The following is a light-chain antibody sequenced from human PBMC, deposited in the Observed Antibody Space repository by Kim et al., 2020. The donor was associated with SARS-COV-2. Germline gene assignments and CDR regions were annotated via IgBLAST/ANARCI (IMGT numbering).Light chain of an antibody. Sequence: DIVMTQSPDSLAVSLGERATINCKSSQSVLSSSNNRNYLTWYQQKPGQPPKLLIYWASTRESGVPDRFSGSGSGTDFTLTISSLQAEDVAVYYCQHYYTTPHTFGQGTKVEI. CDR1: QSVLSSSNNRNY. J-gene: IGKJ1*01. V-gene: IGKV4-1*01. CDR3: QHYYTTPHT. CDR2: WAS.